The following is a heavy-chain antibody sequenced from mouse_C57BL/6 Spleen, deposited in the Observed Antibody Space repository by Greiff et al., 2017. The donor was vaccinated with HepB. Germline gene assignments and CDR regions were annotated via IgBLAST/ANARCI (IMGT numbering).Heavy chain of an antibody. D-gene: IGHD1-1*01. CDR1: GYTFTSYW. Sequence: VQLQQSGTELVKPGASVKLSCKASGYTFTSYWMHWVKQRPGQGLEWIGNINPSNGGTNYNEKFKSKATLTVDKSSSTAYMQLSSLTSEDSAVYDCARGYGSSYPFAYWGQGTLVTVSA. CDR3: ARGYGSSYPFAY. CDR2: INPSNGGT. V-gene: IGHV1-53*01. J-gene: IGHJ3*01.